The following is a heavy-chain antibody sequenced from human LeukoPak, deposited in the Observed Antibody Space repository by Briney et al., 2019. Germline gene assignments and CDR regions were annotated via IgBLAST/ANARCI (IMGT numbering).Heavy chain of an antibody. CDR1: GFTFSNAW. D-gene: IGHD4-17*01. CDR2: IKSKTDGGTT. V-gene: IGHV3-15*01. J-gene: IGHJ4*02. Sequence: GGSLRLSCAASGFTFSNAWMNWVRQAPGKGLEWVGRIKSKTDGGTTDYAAPVKGRFTISRDESENTLYLQMNNLKTEDTAVYFCTRGAYGDYYFDSWGQGTLVTVSS. CDR3: TRGAYGDYYFDS.